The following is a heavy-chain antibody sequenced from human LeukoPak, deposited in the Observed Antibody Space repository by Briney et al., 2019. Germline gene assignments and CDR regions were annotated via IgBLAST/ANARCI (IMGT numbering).Heavy chain of an antibody. D-gene: IGHD3-10*01. CDR1: GGSISSYY. J-gene: IGHJ4*02. CDR3: AREALAMVRGVPRYYFDY. Sequence: SETLSLTCTVSGGSISSYYWSWIRQPPGKGLEWIGYIYYSGSTNYNPSLKSRVTISVDTSKNQFSLKLSSVTAADTAVYYCAREALAMVRGVPRYYFDYWGQGTLVTVSS. V-gene: IGHV4-59*01. CDR2: IYYSGST.